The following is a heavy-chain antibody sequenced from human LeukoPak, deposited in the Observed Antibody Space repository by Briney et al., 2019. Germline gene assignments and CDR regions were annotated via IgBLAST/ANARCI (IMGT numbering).Heavy chain of an antibody. D-gene: IGHD5-12*01. J-gene: IGHJ3*02. CDR2: IYYSGST. V-gene: IGHV4-59*08. CDR3: ARPSGARSGYDFGVFDI. CDR1: GGSISSYY. Sequence: SETLSLTCTVSGGSISSYYWSWIRQPPGKGLEWIGYIYYSGSTNYNPSLKSRVTISVDTSKNQFSLKLSSVTAADTAVYYCARPSGARSGYDFGVFDIWGQGTMVTVSS.